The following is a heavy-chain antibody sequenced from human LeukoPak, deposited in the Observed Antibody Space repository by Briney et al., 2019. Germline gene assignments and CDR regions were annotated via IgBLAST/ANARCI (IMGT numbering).Heavy chain of an antibody. J-gene: IGHJ4*02. CDR1: GDSVTSGI. V-gene: IGHV6-1*01. D-gene: IGHD3-16*01. CDR3: ARDLHGSRGEFDY. CDR2: TYHWSKWFN. Sequence: SQTLSLTCAISGDSVTSGIWNWIRQSPSRGLEWLGRTYHWSKWFNDYAVSVESRMTINADTSRNQFSLQLNSVTPEDTAEYYCARDLHGSRGEFDYWGQGTLVTVSS.